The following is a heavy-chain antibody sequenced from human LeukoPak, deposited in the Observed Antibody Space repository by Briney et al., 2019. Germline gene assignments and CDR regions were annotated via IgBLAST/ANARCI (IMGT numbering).Heavy chain of an antibody. CDR2: IIPIFGTA. Sequence: SVKVSCKASGYTFTDYYMHWVRQAPGQGLEWMGGIIPIFGTANYAQKFQGRVTIIADESTSTAYMELSSLRSEDTAVYYCAREAWYYYDSSGYYYDAFDIWGQGTMVTVSS. V-gene: IGHV1-69*13. CDR1: GYTFTDYY. D-gene: IGHD3-22*01. J-gene: IGHJ3*02. CDR3: AREAWYYYDSSGYYYDAFDI.